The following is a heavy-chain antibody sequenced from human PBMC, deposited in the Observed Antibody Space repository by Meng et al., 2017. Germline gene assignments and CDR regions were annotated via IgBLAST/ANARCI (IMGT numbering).Heavy chain of an antibody. CDR2: INPSGGST. J-gene: IGHJ4*02. Sequence: ASVTVSCKASGYTVTSYYMHWVRQAPGQGLEWTGIINPSGGSTSYAQKFQGRVTMTRDTSTSTVYMELSSLRSEDTAVYYCARAGYSSGWKLNWGQGTLVTVSS. V-gene: IGHV1-46*01. D-gene: IGHD6-19*01. CDR3: ARAGYSSGWKLN. CDR1: GYTVTSYY.